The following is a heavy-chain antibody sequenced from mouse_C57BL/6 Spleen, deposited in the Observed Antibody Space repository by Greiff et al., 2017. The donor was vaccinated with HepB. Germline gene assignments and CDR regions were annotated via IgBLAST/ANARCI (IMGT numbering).Heavy chain of an antibody. V-gene: IGHV1-19*01. CDR2: INPYNGGT. CDR1: GYTFTDYY. Sequence: EVQLQQSGPVLVKPGASVKMSCKASGYTFTDYYMNWVKQSHGKSLEWIGVINPYNGGTSYNQKFKGKATLTVDKSSSTAYMELNSLTDEDSAVYDWERALYDYDVYFDYWGQGTTLTVSS. CDR3: ERALYDYDVYFDY. D-gene: IGHD2-4*01. J-gene: IGHJ2*01.